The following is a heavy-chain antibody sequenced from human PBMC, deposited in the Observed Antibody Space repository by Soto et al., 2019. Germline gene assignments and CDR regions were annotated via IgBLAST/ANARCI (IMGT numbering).Heavy chain of an antibody. CDR2: INAGNGNT. Sequence: ASVKVSCKASGYTFTSYAIHWVRQAPGQRLEWMGWINAGNGNTKYSQKFQGRVTITRDTSASTAYMELSSLRSEDTAVYYCAKDRYESHHSAAGTHSDYWGQGTLVTVSS. CDR1: GYTFTSYA. J-gene: IGHJ4*02. V-gene: IGHV1-3*01. D-gene: IGHD6-13*01. CDR3: AKDRYESHHSAAGTHSDY.